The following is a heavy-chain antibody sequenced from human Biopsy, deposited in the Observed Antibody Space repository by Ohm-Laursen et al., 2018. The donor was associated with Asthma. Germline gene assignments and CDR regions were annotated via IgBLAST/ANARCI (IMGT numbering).Heavy chain of an antibody. CDR3: ARKAGSCISRTCYSLDF. CDR1: GGTFNTYV. Sequence: SVKVSCKSLGGTFNTYVIGWVRQAPGQGLEWMGGINSVLGTTTYPQKFQDRVTITADDSTSTVYMELSSLRPEDTAVYYCARKAGSCISRTCYSLDFWGQGTLVTVSS. CDR2: INSVLGTT. D-gene: IGHD2-2*01. V-gene: IGHV1-69*13. J-gene: IGHJ4*02.